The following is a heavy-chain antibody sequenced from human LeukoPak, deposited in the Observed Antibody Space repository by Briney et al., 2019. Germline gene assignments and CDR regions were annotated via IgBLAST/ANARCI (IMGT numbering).Heavy chain of an antibody. CDR3: ARALQYYDYVWGSYRYQDV. Sequence: PSETLSLTCTVSGGSLSSYYWRWIRQPAGKGLEWIGRIYTSGSTNYNPSLKSRVTMSVDTSKNQFSLKLSSVTAADTAVYYCARALQYYDYVWGSYRYQDVWGKGTTVTVSS. V-gene: IGHV4-4*07. D-gene: IGHD3-16*02. CDR2: IYTSGST. J-gene: IGHJ6*04. CDR1: GGSLSSYY.